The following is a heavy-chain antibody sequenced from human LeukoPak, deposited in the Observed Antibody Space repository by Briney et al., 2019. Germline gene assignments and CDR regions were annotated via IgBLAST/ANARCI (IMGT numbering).Heavy chain of an antibody. V-gene: IGHV3-23*01. Sequence: GGSLRLSCAASGFTFSSYAMSWVRQAPGKGLEWVSAISGSGGSTYYADSVKGRFTISRDNSKNTPYLQMNSLRAEDTAVYYCAKGPLLWFGELIDYWGQGTLVTVSS. CDR3: AKGPLLWFGELIDY. D-gene: IGHD3-10*01. CDR1: GFTFSSYA. J-gene: IGHJ4*02. CDR2: ISGSGGST.